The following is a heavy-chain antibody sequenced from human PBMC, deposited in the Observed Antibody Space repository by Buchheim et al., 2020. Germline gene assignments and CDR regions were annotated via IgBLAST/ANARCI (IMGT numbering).Heavy chain of an antibody. V-gene: IGHV3-23*01. CDR2: ISGSGGST. Sequence: EVQLLESGGGLVQPGGSLRLSCAASGFTFSSYAMSWVRQAPGKGLEWVSAISGSGGSTYYADSVKGRFTISRDNSKNTLYLQMNSLRAEDTAVYYCARDPDSSGYPPGNWFDPWGQGTL. CDR1: GFTFSSYA. CDR3: ARDPDSSGYPPGNWFDP. J-gene: IGHJ5*02. D-gene: IGHD3-22*01.